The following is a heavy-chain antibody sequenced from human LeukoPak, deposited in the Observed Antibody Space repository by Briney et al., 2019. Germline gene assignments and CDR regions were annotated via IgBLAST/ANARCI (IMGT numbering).Heavy chain of an antibody. Sequence: GGSLRLSCAASGFTVSSNYMSWVRQAPGKGLEWVSVIYSGGSTYYADSVKGRFTISGDNSKNTLYLQMNSLRAEDTAVYYCARDPLSTEQRAYDILTGYFPWGQGTLVTVSS. CDR2: IYSGGST. CDR1: GFTVSSNY. D-gene: IGHD3-9*01. J-gene: IGHJ5*02. V-gene: IGHV3-66*01. CDR3: ARDPLSTEQRAYDILTGYFP.